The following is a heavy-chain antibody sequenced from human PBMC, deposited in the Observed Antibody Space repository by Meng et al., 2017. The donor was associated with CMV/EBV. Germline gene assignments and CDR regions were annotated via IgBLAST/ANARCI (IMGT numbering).Heavy chain of an antibody. D-gene: IGHD3-10*01. J-gene: IGHJ5*02. CDR2: ISAYNGNT. V-gene: IGHV1-18*01. CDR3: ARNYYGSGSWFDP. Sequence: VLLGQMGAEVKKPGASVKVSCKSSGYTFTSFGISWVRQAPGQGLEWMGWISAYNGNTNYAQKLQGRVTMTTDTSTSTAYMELRSLRSDDTAVYYCARNYYGSGSWFDPWGQGTLVTVSS. CDR1: GYTFTSFG.